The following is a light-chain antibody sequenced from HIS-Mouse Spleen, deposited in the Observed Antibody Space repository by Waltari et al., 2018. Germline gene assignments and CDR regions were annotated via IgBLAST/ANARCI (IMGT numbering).Light chain of an antibody. Sequence: QSVLTQPPSVSGAPGQRVTISCTGSSSNIWAGYDVHWYQQLPGTAPKLLIYGNSNRPSGVPDRFSGSKSGTSASLAITGLQAEDEADYYCQSYDSSLSAWVFGGGTKLTVL. CDR1: SSNIWAGYD. J-gene: IGLJ3*02. V-gene: IGLV1-40*01. CDR3: QSYDSSLSAWV. CDR2: GNS.